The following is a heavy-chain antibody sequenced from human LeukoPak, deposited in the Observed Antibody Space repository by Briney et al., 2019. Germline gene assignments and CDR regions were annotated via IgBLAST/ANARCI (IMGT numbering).Heavy chain of an antibody. Sequence: PGGSLRLSCAASGFTFSSYSMNWVRQAPGKGLEWVSSISSSSSYIYYADSVKGRFTISRDNAKNPLYLQMNSLRAEDTAVYYCARDCSSGYYDFWSGYWAFDIWGQGTMVTVSS. D-gene: IGHD3-3*01. CDR2: ISSSSSYI. CDR1: GFTFSSYS. CDR3: ARDCSSGYYDFWSGYWAFDI. J-gene: IGHJ3*02. V-gene: IGHV3-21*01.